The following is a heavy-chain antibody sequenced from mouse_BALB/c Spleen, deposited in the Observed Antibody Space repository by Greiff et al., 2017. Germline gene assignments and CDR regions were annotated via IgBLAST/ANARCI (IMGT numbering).Heavy chain of an antibody. J-gene: IGHJ3*01. Sequence: VQLQQSGPELVKPGASVKISCKASGYAFSSSWMNWVKQRPGQGLEWIGRIYPGDGDTNYNGKFKGKATLTADKSSSTAYMQLSSLTSVDSAVYFCAGGNYAFAYWGQGTLVTVSA. D-gene: IGHD2-1*01. CDR2: IYPGDGDT. CDR3: AGGNYAFAY. V-gene: IGHV1-82*01. CDR1: GYAFSSSW.